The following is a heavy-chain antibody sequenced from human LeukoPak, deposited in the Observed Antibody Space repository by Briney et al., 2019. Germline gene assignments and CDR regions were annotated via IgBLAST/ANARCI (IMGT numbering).Heavy chain of an antibody. V-gene: IGHV4-59*01. CDR3: AREDGTKWELPSGAFDI. Sequence: SETLSLTCTGSGGSISSYYWSWIRQPPGKGLEWIGYIYYSGSTNYNPSLKSRVTISVDTSKNQFSLKLSSVTAADTAVYYCAREDGTKWELPSGAFDIWGQGTMVTVSS. CDR2: IYYSGST. CDR1: GGSISSYY. J-gene: IGHJ3*02. D-gene: IGHD1-26*01.